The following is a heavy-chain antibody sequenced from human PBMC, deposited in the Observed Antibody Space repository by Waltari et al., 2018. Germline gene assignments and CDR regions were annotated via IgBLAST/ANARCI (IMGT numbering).Heavy chain of an antibody. Sequence: QVQLVQSGAEVKKPGASVKVSCKVSGYTLTELSMHWVRQAPGKGLEWMGGFAPEDGETIYAQKFQGRVTTTEDTSTDTAYMELGSLRSEDTAVYYWATDLGSGWSLAWDYWGQGTLVTVSS. D-gene: IGHD6-19*01. CDR2: FAPEDGET. V-gene: IGHV1-24*01. J-gene: IGHJ4*02. CDR1: GYTLTELS. CDR3: ATDLGSGWSLAWDY.